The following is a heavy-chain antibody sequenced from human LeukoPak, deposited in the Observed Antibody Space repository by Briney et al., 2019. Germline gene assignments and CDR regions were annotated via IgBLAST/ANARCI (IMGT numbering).Heavy chain of an antibody. D-gene: IGHD4-11*01. V-gene: IGHV4-38-2*01. Sequence: SETLSLTCAVSGYSITNGYYWAWIRPSPGKGLEWIGNIYYSGNTYYNPSLKSRVTISVDTSKNQFSLMLSSVTAADTAVYYCARRYSNYLFDYWGQGTLVTVSS. J-gene: IGHJ4*02. CDR2: IYYSGNT. CDR3: ARRYSNYLFDY. CDR1: GYSITNGYY.